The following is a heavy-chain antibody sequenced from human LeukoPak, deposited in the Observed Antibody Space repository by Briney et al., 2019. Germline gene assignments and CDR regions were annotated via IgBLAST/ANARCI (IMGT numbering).Heavy chain of an antibody. CDR3: ARDRVGSGWPRPFYFEF. D-gene: IGHD6-19*01. V-gene: IGHV1-2*02. CDR2: INVNTGAT. CDR1: GYTFTYYY. Sequence: ASVTVSFKPSGYTFTYYYLHWVRQAPGQAREWMGWINVNTGATLYAHIFQGRVTMSRDTYISIDYLALSSLRSDDRAVYFCARDRVGSGWPRPFYFEFWGQGTLVTVP. J-gene: IGHJ4*02.